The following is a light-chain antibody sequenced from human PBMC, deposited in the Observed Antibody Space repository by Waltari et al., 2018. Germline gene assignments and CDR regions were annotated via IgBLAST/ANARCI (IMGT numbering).Light chain of an antibody. CDR1: QSVSSN. Sequence: EIVMTQSPATLSVSPGERATLSCRDSQSVSSNLAWYQQKPGQAPRLLIYGASTRATGIPARFSGSGSGTEFTLTISSMQSEDFAVYYCQQYNNWPPVTFGQGTKLEIK. CDR2: GAS. CDR3: QQYNNWPPVT. J-gene: IGKJ2*01. V-gene: IGKV3-15*01.